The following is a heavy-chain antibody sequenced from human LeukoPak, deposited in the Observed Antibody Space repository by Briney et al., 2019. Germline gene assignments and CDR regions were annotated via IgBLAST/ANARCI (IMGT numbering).Heavy chain of an antibody. Sequence: SGGPVTLSCGASGFTFRSYGMHWVRQAPGKGLEGVAVIWYDGSNKYYADSVKGRFTISRDNSKNTLYLHMNSLRAEDAAVYYCASLAVSEAGAGRYWGQGTLVSVPS. CDR3: ASLAVSEAGAGRY. J-gene: IGHJ4*02. V-gene: IGHV3-33*08. CDR2: IWYDGSNK. D-gene: IGHD1-26*01. CDR1: GFTFRSYG.